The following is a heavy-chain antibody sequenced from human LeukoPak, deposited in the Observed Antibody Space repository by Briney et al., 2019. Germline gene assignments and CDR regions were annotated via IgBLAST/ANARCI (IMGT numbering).Heavy chain of an antibody. CDR1: GFTFDDYA. Sequence: GRSLRLSCAASGFTFDDYAMHWVRQAPGKGLEWVAVISYDGSNKYYADSVKGRFTISRDNSKNTLYLQMNSLRAEDTAVYYCAKDSVVRASDYWGQGTLVTVSS. V-gene: IGHV3-30*18. CDR2: ISYDGSNK. J-gene: IGHJ4*02. CDR3: AKDSVVRASDY. D-gene: IGHD3-10*01.